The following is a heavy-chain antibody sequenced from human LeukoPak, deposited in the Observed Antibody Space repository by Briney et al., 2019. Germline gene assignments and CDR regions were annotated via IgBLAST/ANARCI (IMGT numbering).Heavy chain of an antibody. CDR2: ISGSGGST. J-gene: IGHJ4*02. CDR1: GFTFSSYS. D-gene: IGHD2-2*01. V-gene: IGHV3-23*01. CDR3: ASRGFVVVARVDY. Sequence: GGSLRLSCAASGFTFSSYSMNWVRQAPGKGLEWVSAISGSGGSTYYADSVKGRFTISRDNSKNTLYLQMNSLRAEDTAVYYCASRGFVVVARVDYWGQGTLVTVSS.